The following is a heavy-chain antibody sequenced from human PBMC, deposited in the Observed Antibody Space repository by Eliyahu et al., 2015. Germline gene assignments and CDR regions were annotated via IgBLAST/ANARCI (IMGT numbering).Heavy chain of an antibody. Sequence: QVQLVESGGGVVQPGGSLRLSCAASGFTFSSYGMHWVRRAPGRGLEGVAFIQYDGNKKYYLDSVKGRFTISRDSSKNTLYLQMNSLRPEDTAVYNCAKDGKPHAMDVWGQGTTVTVSS. CDR3: AKDGKPHAMDV. CDR2: IQYDGNKK. J-gene: IGHJ6*02. V-gene: IGHV3-30*02. CDR1: GFTFSSYG.